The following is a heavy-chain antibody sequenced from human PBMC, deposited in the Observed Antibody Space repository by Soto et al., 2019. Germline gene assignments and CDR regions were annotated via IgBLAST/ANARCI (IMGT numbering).Heavy chain of an antibody. CDR1: GFTFSSYG. V-gene: IGHV3-30*18. Sequence: GGSLRLSCTASGFTFSSYGMHWVRQAPGKGLEWVAVISYDGSNKYYADSVKGRFTISRDNSKNTLYLQMNSLRAEDTAVYYCAKDSTDSSSWSDYWGQGTLVTVSS. CDR3: AKDSTDSSSWSDY. D-gene: IGHD6-13*01. J-gene: IGHJ4*02. CDR2: ISYDGSNK.